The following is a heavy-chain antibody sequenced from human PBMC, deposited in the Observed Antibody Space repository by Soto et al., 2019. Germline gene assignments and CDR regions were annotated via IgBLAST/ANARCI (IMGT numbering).Heavy chain of an antibody. CDR3: ATGPSEYYYAN. J-gene: IGHJ3*01. CDR1: GGSISTGGYY. V-gene: IGHV4-31*03. D-gene: IGHD3-10*01. CDR2: IYYSGST. Sequence: PSETLSLTCTVSGGSISTGGYYWSWIRQHPGKGLEWIGHIYYSGSTYYNPSLKSRVAISIDTSKNQFSLKLSSVTAADTAVYYCATGPSEYYYANWGEGTMVTVS.